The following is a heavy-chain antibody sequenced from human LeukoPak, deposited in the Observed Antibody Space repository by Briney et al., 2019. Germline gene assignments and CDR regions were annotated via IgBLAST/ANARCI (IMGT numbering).Heavy chain of an antibody. D-gene: IGHD3-9*01. Sequence: SETLSLTCTVSAAISSFYWSWLRQPPGKGLEWIGYVFHTGHTNYNPSLKSRVTMSIDPSKDQFSLEVTSVTAADTAVYYCAGSIFGYPWFDPWGQGTLVTVSS. CDR3: AGSIFGYPWFDP. CDR1: AAISSFY. V-gene: IGHV4-59*01. J-gene: IGHJ5*02. CDR2: VFHTGHT.